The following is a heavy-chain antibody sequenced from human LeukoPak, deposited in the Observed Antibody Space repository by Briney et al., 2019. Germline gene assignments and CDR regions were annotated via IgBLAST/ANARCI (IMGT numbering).Heavy chain of an antibody. CDR2: IRYDGSNK. Sequence: GGSLSLSCAASGFTFSSYGIHWVRQAPGKGLEWVAFIRYDGSNKYYADSVKGRFTISRDNSKNTLYLQMNSLRAEDTAVYYCAKGGYGDHYYYYYYMYGWGKGTTVTVSS. V-gene: IGHV3-30*02. J-gene: IGHJ6*03. CDR1: GFTFSSYG. CDR3: AKGGYGDHYYYYYYMYG. D-gene: IGHD4-17*01.